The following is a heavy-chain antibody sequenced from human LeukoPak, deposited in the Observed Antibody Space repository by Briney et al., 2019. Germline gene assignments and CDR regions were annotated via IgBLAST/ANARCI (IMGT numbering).Heavy chain of an antibody. CDR2: ISGSGGST. Sequence: QPGGSLRLSCAASGFTVITSYMSWVRQAPGKGLEWVSAISGSGGSTYYADSVKGRFTISRDNSKNTLYLQMNSLRAEDTAVYYCAKIRGWAGDGNQLYYFDYWGQGTLSPSPQ. CDR3: AKIRGWAGDGNQLYYFDY. J-gene: IGHJ4*02. D-gene: IGHD2-2*01. CDR1: GFTVITSY. V-gene: IGHV3-23*01.